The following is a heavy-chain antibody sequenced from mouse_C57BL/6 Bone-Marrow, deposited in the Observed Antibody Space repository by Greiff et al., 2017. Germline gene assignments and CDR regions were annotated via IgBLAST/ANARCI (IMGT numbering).Heavy chain of an antibody. V-gene: IGHV1-55*01. J-gene: IGHJ2*01. Sequence: VQLQQPGAELVKPGASVKMSCKASGYTFTSYWITWVKQRPGQGLEWIGDIYPGSGSTNYNEKFKSKATLTVDTSSSTAYMQLSSLTSEDSAVYYCERNYGNDLYYFDYWGQGTTLAVSS. CDR1: GYTFTSYW. CDR2: IYPGSGST. CDR3: ERNYGNDLYYFDY. D-gene: IGHD2-2*01.